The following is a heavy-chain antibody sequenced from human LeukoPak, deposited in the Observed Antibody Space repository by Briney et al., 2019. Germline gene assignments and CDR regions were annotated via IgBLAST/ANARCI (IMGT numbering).Heavy chain of an antibody. V-gene: IGHV1-69*05. D-gene: IGHD3-10*01. Sequence: SVKVSCKTSGVTFSSYAISWVRQAPGQGLEWMGGIIPMFGTANYAQKFQGRVTMTRNTSISTAYMELSSLRSEDTAVYYCARGIGSWANAFDIWGQGTMVTVSS. CDR1: GVTFSSYA. CDR2: IIPMFGTA. J-gene: IGHJ3*02. CDR3: ARGIGSWANAFDI.